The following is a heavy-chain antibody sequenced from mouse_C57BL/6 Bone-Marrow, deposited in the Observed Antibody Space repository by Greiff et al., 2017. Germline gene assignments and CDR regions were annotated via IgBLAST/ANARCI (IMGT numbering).Heavy chain of an antibody. V-gene: IGHV1-69*01. CDR3: SRGRLLYFYY. Sequence: QVQLQQPGAELVMPGASVKLSCKASGYTFTSYWMHWVKQRPGQGLAWIGEIAPSDSYTNYNQKFKDKSTLTVDNASSTAYMQLSSLTSEDSAVYYCSRGRLLYFYYWGQGTTLTVSS. CDR2: IAPSDSYT. D-gene: IGHD1-1*01. CDR1: GYTFTSYW. J-gene: IGHJ2*01.